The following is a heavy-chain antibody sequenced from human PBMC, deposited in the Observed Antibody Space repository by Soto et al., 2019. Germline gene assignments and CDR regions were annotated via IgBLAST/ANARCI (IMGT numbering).Heavy chain of an antibody. Sequence: QVQLVQSGGDVKTPGASVKVSCTTFRYTFTSHGIAWVRQPPGQGLERMGWISTFNGKTDYAQKFQGRVTMTADTLTSTVHMELRSLRSDDTAVYYCARLLTEGATFREDAFDLWGQGTKVTVSS. J-gene: IGHJ3*01. V-gene: IGHV1-18*01. CDR1: RYTFTSHG. CDR3: ARLLTEGATFREDAFDL. D-gene: IGHD1-26*01. CDR2: ISTFNGKT.